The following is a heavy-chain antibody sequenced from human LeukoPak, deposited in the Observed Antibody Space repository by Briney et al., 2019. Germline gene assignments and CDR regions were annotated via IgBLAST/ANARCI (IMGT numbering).Heavy chain of an antibody. CDR3: ASRWYSSDFDY. CDR1: GGSISSSSYY. J-gene: IGHJ4*02. D-gene: IGHD6-25*01. V-gene: IGHV4-39*01. Sequence: SETLSLTCTVSGGSISSSSYYWGWIRQPPGKGLEWIGSIYYSGSTYYNPSLKSRVTISVDTSKNQFSLKLSSVTAADTAVYYCASRWYSSDFDYWGQGTLVTVSS. CDR2: IYYSGST.